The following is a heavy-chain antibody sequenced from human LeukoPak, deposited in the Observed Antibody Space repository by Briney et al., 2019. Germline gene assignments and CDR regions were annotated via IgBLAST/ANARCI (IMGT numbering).Heavy chain of an antibody. CDR3: ARVPTPGEFDY. D-gene: IGHD3-16*01. CDR2: LHYSGTT. V-gene: IGHV4-39*07. J-gene: IGHJ4*02. Sequence: SETLSLTCTVSGGSISSNHYYWAWIRQPPGKGLEWIGSLHYSGTTYYNPSLKSRVTISVDRSKNQFSLKLSSVTAADTAVYYCARVPTPGEFDYWGQGTLVTVSS. CDR1: GGSISSNHYY.